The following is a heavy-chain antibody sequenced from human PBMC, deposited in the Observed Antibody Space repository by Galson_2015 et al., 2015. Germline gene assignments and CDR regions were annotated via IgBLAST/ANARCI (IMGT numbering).Heavy chain of an antibody. D-gene: IGHD6-19*01. CDR2: IYTSGST. J-gene: IGHJ3*02. V-gene: IGHV4-61*02. CDR3: AREYSSGWSVLAFDI. Sequence: TLSLPCTVYGGSISSGSYYWSWIRPPAGKGLEWIGRIYTSGSTNYNPSLKSRVTISVDSSKNQCSLKLSSVTAADTAVYYCAREYSSGWSVLAFDIWGQGTMVTVSS. CDR1: GGSISSGSYY.